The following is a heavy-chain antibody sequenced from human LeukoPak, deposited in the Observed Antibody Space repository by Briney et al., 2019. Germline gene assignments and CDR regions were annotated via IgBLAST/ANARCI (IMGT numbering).Heavy chain of an antibody. CDR2: INPNSGGT. Sequence: GASVKVSCKASGYTFTGYYMHWVRQAPGQGLEWMGWINPNSGGTNYAQKFQGRVTMTRDTSISTAYMELSRLRSDDTAVYYCARVGHSYGYNWFDPWGKGTTVTVSS. J-gene: IGHJ5*01. D-gene: IGHD5-18*01. CDR3: ARVGHSYGYNWFDP. V-gene: IGHV1-2*02. CDR1: GYTFTGYY.